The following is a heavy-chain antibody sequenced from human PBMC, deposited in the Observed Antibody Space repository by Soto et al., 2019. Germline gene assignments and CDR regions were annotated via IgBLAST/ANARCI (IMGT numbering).Heavy chain of an antibody. J-gene: IGHJ3*02. Sequence: QLVESGGGLVQPGRSLRLSCAAAGFIFEDFAMHWVRQAPGKGLEWVSGISWNSGKLGYAESVKGRFTISRDNAKNALYLEMISLRTEDTALDSCAKDKAAAGALNAFEMWFQGTVVTGSS. D-gene: IGHD6-13*01. CDR1: GFIFEDFA. V-gene: IGHV3-9*01. CDR2: ISWNSGKL. CDR3: AKDKAAAGALNAFEM.